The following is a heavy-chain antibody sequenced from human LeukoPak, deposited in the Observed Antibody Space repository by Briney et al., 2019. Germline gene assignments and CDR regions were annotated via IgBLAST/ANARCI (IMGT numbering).Heavy chain of an antibody. V-gene: IGHV4-59*01. CDR1: GGSISAYY. CDR2: IYNSGSA. Sequence: PSETLSLTCTVSGGSISAYYWSWIRQPPGKGLEWIGYIYNSGSANYNPSLQSRVTILIDTSKKQFSLKVGSVTAADTAVYYCAREAAVGTGGFDYWGQGTLVTVSS. CDR3: AREAAVGTGGFDY. J-gene: IGHJ4*02. D-gene: IGHD6-13*01.